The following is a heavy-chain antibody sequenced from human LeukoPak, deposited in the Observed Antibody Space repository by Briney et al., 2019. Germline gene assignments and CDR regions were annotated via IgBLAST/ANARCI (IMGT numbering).Heavy chain of an antibody. V-gene: IGHV3-9*01. CDR2: ISWNSGSI. J-gene: IGHJ3*02. Sequence: PGRSLRLSCTASGFTFDDYAMHWVRQAPGKGLEWVSGISWNSGSIGYADSVKGRFTISGDNAKNSLYLQMNSLRAEDTAVYYCARDRWWGSGAFDIWGQGTMVTVSS. CDR3: ARDRWWGSGAFDI. D-gene: IGHD2-21*01. CDR1: GFTFDDYA.